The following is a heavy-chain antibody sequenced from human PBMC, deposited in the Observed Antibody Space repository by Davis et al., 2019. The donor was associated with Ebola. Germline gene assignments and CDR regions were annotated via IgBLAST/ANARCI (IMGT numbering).Heavy chain of an antibody. CDR1: GASISGYY. CDR3: ARGPMIVVVIASTDDAFDI. D-gene: IGHD3-22*01. Sequence: MPSETLSLTCTVSGASISGYYLSWIRHSPGKGLEWIGYIYYSGSTNYNPSLKSRVTISVDTSKNQFSLKLSSVTAADTAVYYCARGPMIVVVIASTDDAFDIWGQGTMVTVSS. V-gene: IGHV4-59*12. CDR2: IYYSGST. J-gene: IGHJ3*02.